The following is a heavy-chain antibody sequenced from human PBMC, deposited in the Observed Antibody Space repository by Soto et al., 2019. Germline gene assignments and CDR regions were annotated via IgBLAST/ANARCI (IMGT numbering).Heavy chain of an antibody. CDR2: IYYSGST. Sequence: QVQLQESGPGLVKPSQTLSLTCTVSGGSISSGGYYWSWIRQHPGKGLEWIGYIYYSGSTYYNPSLKSRVTISVDTSKNQLSLKLSSVTAADTAVYYCARLHCSGGSCYFFDYWGQGTLVTVSS. J-gene: IGHJ4*02. CDR1: GGSISSGGYY. V-gene: IGHV4-31*03. CDR3: ARLHCSGGSCYFFDY. D-gene: IGHD2-15*01.